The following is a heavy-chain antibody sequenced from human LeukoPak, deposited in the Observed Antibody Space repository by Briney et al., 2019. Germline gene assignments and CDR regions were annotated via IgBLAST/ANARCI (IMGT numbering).Heavy chain of an antibody. V-gene: IGHV1-69*05. CDR1: GGTFSSYA. D-gene: IGHD2-15*01. J-gene: IGHJ6*03. CDR2: IIPIFGTA. CDR3: ARGLLDYYYYMDV. Sequence: ASVKVSCKASGGTFSSYAISWVRQAPGQGLEWMGGIIPIFGTANYAQKFQGRVTITTDESTSTAYMELSSLRSEDTAVYCCARGLLDYYYYMDVWGKGTTVTVSS.